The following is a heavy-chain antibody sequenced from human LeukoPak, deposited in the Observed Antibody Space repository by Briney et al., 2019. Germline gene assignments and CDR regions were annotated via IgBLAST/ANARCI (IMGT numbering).Heavy chain of an antibody. V-gene: IGHV5-10-1*01. J-gene: IGHJ5*02. CDR3: ARLGEEWLVHNWFDP. CDR1: GYSFTSYW. CDR2: IDPSDSYT. D-gene: IGHD6-19*01. Sequence: GESLKISCKGSGYSFTSYWISWVRQMPGKGLEWMGRIDPSDSYTNYSPSFQGHVTTSADKSISTAYLQWSSLKASDTAMYYCARLGEEWLVHNWFDPWGQGTLVTVSS.